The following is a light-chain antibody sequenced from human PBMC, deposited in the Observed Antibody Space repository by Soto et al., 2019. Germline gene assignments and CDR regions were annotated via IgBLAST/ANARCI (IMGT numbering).Light chain of an antibody. CDR1: QSISSY. J-gene: IGKJ1*01. CDR2: GAS. V-gene: IGKV1-39*01. Sequence: DIQMSQSPSSQSASVGDRVTIHCRASQSISSYLNWYQLKPGKAPKFLIFGASSLQSGVPSRFSGSGSGTDFTLTISSLQPEDSATYYCQQSYSYTRMFGQGTKVDIK. CDR3: QQSYSYTRM.